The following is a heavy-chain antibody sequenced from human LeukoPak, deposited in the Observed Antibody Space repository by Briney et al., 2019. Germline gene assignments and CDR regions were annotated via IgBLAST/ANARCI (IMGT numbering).Heavy chain of an antibody. Sequence: TGGSLRLSCAGSGFNFQYAWMTWVRQAPGKRLEWVGRIKSKRDGETTDYAALVKSRFSISRDDSKNTVYSQMNSLRTEDTAVYYCTSLVGSPTYWGQGTLVAVSS. CDR2: IKSKRDGETT. J-gene: IGHJ4*02. CDR3: TSLVGSPTY. D-gene: IGHD4-23*01. V-gene: IGHV3-15*01. CDR1: GFNFQYAW.